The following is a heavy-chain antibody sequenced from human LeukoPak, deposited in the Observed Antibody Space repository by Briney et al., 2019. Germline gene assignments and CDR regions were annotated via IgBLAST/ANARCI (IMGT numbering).Heavy chain of an antibody. Sequence: GGSLRLSCAASGFTFSSYGMHWVRQAPGKGLEWVAVISYDGSNKYYADSVKGRFTISRDNSKNTLYLQMNSLRAEDTAVYYCAKDHLTNGMVVWGQGTTVTVSS. J-gene: IGHJ6*02. CDR2: ISYDGSNK. D-gene: IGHD1-1*01. V-gene: IGHV3-30*18. CDR3: AKDHLTNGMVV. CDR1: GFTFSSYG.